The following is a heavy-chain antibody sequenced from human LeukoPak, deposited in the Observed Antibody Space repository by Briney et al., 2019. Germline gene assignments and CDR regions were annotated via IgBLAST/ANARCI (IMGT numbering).Heavy chain of an antibody. D-gene: IGHD6-19*01. CDR2: IYSGGST. CDR3: AREFAQYSSGQTYYFDY. Sequence: GGSLRLSCAASGFTVSSNYMSWVRQAPGKGLEWVSVIYSGGSTYYADSVKGRFTISRDNSKNTLYLQMNSLRAEDTAVYYCAREFAQYSSGQTYYFDYWGQGTLVTVSS. J-gene: IGHJ4*02. V-gene: IGHV3-53*01. CDR1: GFTVSSNY.